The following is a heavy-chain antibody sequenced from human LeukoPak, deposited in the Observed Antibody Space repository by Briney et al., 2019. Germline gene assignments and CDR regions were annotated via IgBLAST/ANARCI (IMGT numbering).Heavy chain of an antibody. CDR3: ARYHSGYDGY. V-gene: IGHV4-39*07. J-gene: IGHJ4*02. CDR1: GGSISSSSYY. CDR2: IYYSGST. Sequence: PSETLSLTCTVSGGSISSSSYYWGWIRQPPGKGLEWIGSIYYSGSTYYNPSLESRVTMSIDTSKNQFSLKLSSVTAADTALYYCARYHSGYDGYWGQGTLVTVSS. D-gene: IGHD5-12*01.